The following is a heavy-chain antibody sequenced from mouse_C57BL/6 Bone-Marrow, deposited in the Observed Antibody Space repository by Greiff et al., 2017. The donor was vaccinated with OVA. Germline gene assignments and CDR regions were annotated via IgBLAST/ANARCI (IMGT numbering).Heavy chain of an antibody. Sequence: VKLMESGAELVRPGTSVKMSCKASGYTFTNYWIGWAKQRPGHGLEWIGDIYPGGGYTNYNEKFKGKATLTADKSSSTAYMQFSSLTSEDSAIYYCARYDGYYLAWFAYWGQGTLVTVSA. CDR3: ARYDGYYLAWFAY. CDR2: IYPGGGYT. D-gene: IGHD2-3*01. CDR1: GYTFTNYW. V-gene: IGHV1-63*01. J-gene: IGHJ3*01.